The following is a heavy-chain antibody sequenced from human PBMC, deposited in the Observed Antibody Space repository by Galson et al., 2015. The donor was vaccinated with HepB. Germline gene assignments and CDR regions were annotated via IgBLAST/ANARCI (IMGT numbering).Heavy chain of an antibody. V-gene: IGHV3-33*01. D-gene: IGHD1-26*01. CDR3: ARGGGSYYKMDY. J-gene: IGHJ4*02. Sequence: SLRLSCAASGFTFSNYGMHWVRQAPGKGLEWVAVIWYNGNKKYYSDSVKGRFTISRDNSKNTLYLQMNSLRTEDTAVYYCARGGGSYYKMDYWGQGTLVTVSS. CDR1: GFTFSNYG. CDR2: IWYNGNKK.